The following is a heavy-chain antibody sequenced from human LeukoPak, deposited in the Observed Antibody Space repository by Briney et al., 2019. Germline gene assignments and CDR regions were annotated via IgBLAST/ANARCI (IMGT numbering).Heavy chain of an antibody. V-gene: IGHV3-23*01. CDR3: AKLYGSGKIRYYGMDV. J-gene: IGHJ6*02. D-gene: IGHD3-10*01. CDR1: GFTFSSYA. CDR2: ISGSGGST. Sequence: PGGSLRLSCAASGFTFSSYAMSWVRQAPGKGLEWVSAISGSGGSTYYADSVKGRFTISRDNSKSTLYLQMNSLGAEDTAVYYCAKLYGSGKIRYYGMDVWGQGTTVTVSS.